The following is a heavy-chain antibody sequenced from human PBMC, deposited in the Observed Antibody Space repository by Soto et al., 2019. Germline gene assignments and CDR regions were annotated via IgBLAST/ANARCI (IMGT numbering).Heavy chain of an antibody. CDR1: GFSFGDYA. Sequence: EVQLLESGGGLVQPGGSLRLSCAASGFSFGDYAMSWVRQAPGKGLEWVSGISGTGSRTSYADSVRGRFTISRDNVNNTLSLQMDSLRAEDTAVYYCARGGRYTYGYGDYSYGMDVWGQGTTVTVSS. J-gene: IGHJ6*02. V-gene: IGHV3-23*01. CDR2: ISGTGSRT. CDR3: ARGGRYTYGYGDYSYGMDV. D-gene: IGHD5-18*01.